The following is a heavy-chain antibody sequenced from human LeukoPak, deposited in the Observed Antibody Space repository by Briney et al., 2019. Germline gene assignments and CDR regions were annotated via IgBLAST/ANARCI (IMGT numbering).Heavy chain of an antibody. V-gene: IGHV5-51*01. CDR3: ARGYYDSSGYACFDY. CDR2: IYPGDSDT. CDR1: GYSFTSYW. D-gene: IGHD3-22*01. Sequence: GESLKISCKGSGYSFTSYWMGWVRQMPGKGLEWMGIIYPGDSDTRYSPSFQGQVTISADKSISTAYLQWSSLKASDTAMYYCARGYYDSSGYACFDYWGQGTLVTVSS. J-gene: IGHJ4*02.